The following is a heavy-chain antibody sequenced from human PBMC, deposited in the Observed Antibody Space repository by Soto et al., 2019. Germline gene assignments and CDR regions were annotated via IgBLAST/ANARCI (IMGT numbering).Heavy chain of an antibody. CDR3: ARLQIGRNWNPTDY. J-gene: IGHJ4*02. V-gene: IGHV3-21*01. CDR2: ISTSSNYI. Sequence: EVQLVESGGGLVKPGGSLRLSCAASGFTFSSYNMKWVRQAPGKGLEWVSSISTSSNYIYYADSVKGRFTISRDNAKNSLYLQMNSLRAEDTAVYYCARLQIGRNWNPTDYWGQGTLVAVSS. D-gene: IGHD1-1*01. CDR1: GFTFSSYN.